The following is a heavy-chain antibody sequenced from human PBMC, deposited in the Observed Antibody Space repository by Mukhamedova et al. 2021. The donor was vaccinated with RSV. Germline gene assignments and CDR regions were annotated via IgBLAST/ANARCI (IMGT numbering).Heavy chain of an antibody. J-gene: IGHJ4*02. CDR2: IFPGDADT. Sequence: GRGLEWMGMIFPGDADTKYSESFQGQVTILVDTSSSISYLQWDTLKASDSATYYCARGRMPTYGFPFDYWGRGTLVTVSS. V-gene: IGHV5-51*01. CDR3: ARGRMPTYGFPFDY. D-gene: IGHD3-10*01.